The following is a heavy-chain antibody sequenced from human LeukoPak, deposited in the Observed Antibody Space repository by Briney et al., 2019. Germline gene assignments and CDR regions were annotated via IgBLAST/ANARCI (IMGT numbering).Heavy chain of an antibody. V-gene: IGHV4-34*01. D-gene: IGHD6-13*01. CDR3: ARRDSSSWYPDY. CDR1: GGSFSGYY. CDR2: INHSGST. J-gene: IGHJ4*02. Sequence: SESLSLTCSVHGGSFSGYYWSWIRQPPWKGLEWIAEINHSGSTNYNPSLKSRVTISVDTSKNQFSLKLCSVTAADTAVYYCARRDSSSWYPDYWGQGTLVTVSS.